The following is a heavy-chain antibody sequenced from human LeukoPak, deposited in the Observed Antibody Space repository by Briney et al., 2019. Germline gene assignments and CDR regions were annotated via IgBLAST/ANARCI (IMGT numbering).Heavy chain of an antibody. CDR2: ISYDGSNK. CDR3: ARGHIVVVPAAIYFDY. D-gene: IGHD2-2*01. J-gene: IGHJ4*02. Sequence: PGGSLRLSCAASGFTFSSYAMHWVRQAPGKGLEWVAVISYDGSNKYYADSVKGRFTISRDNSKNTLYLQMNSLRAEDTAVYYCARGHIVVVPAAIYFDYWGQGTLVTVSS. CDR1: GFTFSSYA. V-gene: IGHV3-30-3*01.